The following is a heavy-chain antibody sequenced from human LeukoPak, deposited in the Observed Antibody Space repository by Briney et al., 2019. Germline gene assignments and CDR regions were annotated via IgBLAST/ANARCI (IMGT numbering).Heavy chain of an antibody. Sequence: GGSLRLSCAASGFTFDDYGMSWVRQAPGKGLEWVSFIYSDNTHYSDSVKGRFTISRDNSKNTLYLQMNSLRAEDTDVYYCARRAGAYSHPYDYWGQGTLVTVSS. J-gene: IGHJ4*02. CDR1: GFTFDDYG. V-gene: IGHV3-53*01. D-gene: IGHD4/OR15-4a*01. CDR3: ARRAGAYSHPYDY. CDR2: IYSDNT.